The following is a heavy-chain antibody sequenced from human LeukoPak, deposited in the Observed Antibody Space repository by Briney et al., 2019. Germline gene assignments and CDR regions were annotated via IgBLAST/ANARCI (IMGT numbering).Heavy chain of an antibody. CDR3: ARSSGYVDY. J-gene: IGHJ4*02. CDR2: ISGSGGST. D-gene: IGHD6-19*01. CDR1: GFTFSSYA. Sequence: GGSLRLSCAASGFTFSSYAMSWVRQAPGKGLEWVSAISGSGGSTYYADSVKGRFTISRDNAKNTLYLQMNTLRAEDTAIYYCARSSGYVDYWGQGTLVTVSS. V-gene: IGHV3-23*01.